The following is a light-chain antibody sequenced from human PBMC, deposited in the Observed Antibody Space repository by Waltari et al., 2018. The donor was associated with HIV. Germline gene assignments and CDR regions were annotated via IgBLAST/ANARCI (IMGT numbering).Light chain of an antibody. CDR2: GTY. CDR1: QSLRSTY. CDR3: QQYAGGPRT. V-gene: IGKV3-20*01. Sequence: IVLTQSPGTLSLSPGERATLSCGASQSLRSTYLGWHQQRPGQAPRLLIYGTYNRATGIPDRFSGSGSGTNFTLTITRLEPADFAVYYCQQYAGGPRTFGQGTRLEIK. J-gene: IGKJ5*01.